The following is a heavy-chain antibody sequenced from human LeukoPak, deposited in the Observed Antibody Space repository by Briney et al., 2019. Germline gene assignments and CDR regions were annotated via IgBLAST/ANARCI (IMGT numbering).Heavy chain of an antibody. CDR3: AREVAVAGRPYNYFDP. J-gene: IGHJ5*02. CDR2: IYYSGST. D-gene: IGHD6-19*01. Sequence: SETLSLTCTVSGGSISSSSYYWGWIRQPPGKGLEWIGSIYYSGSTYYNPSLKSRVTISVDTSKNQFSLKLNSVTAADTAVYYCAREVAVAGRPYNYFDPWGLGTLVTVSS. V-gene: IGHV4-39*07. CDR1: GGSISSSSYY.